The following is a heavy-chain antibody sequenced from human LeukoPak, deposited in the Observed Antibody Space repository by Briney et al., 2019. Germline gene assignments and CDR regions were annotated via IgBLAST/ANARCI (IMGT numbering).Heavy chain of an antibody. CDR3: AKGSAVTPGYYDY. V-gene: IGHV3-23*01. J-gene: IGHJ4*02. CDR1: GFTFSSYA. D-gene: IGHD6-19*01. CDR2: ISGSGGST. Sequence: PGGSLRLSYAASGFTFSSYAMSWVRQAPGKGLEWVSAISGSGGSTYYADSVKGRFTISRDNSKNTLYLQMNSLRAEDTAVYYCAKGSAVTPGYYDYWGQGTLVTVSS.